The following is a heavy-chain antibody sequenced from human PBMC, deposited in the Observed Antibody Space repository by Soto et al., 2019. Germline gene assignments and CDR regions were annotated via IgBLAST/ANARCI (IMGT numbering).Heavy chain of an antibody. CDR3: AGRTSNYYDSSGSFDY. D-gene: IGHD3-22*01. V-gene: IGHV4-59*01. J-gene: IGHJ4*02. CDR2: IYYSGST. CDR1: GGSISSSY. Sequence: SETLSLTCTVSGGSISSSYWSWIRQPPGKGLEWIGYIYYSGSTNYNPSLKSRVTISVDTSKNQFSLKLSSVTAADTAVYYCAGRTSNYYDSSGSFDYWGQGTLVTFSS.